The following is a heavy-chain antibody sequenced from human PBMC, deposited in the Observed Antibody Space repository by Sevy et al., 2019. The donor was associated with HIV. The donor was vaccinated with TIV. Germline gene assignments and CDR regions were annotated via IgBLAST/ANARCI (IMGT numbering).Heavy chain of an antibody. CDR2: ISSSSSYI. CDR1: GFTFSSYS. Sequence: GGSLRLSCAASGFTFSSYSMNWVRQAPGKGLEWVSSISSSSSYIYYADSVKGRFTISRDNAKNSLYLQMNSLRAEDTAVYYCARAEYYYDSSGYSRLYFDYWGQGTLVTVSS. V-gene: IGHV3-21*01. D-gene: IGHD3-22*01. J-gene: IGHJ4*02. CDR3: ARAEYYYDSSGYSRLYFDY.